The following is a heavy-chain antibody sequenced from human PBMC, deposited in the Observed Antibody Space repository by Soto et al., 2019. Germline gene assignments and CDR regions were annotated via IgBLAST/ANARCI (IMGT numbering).Heavy chain of an antibody. D-gene: IGHD6-6*01. Sequence: SETLSLTCSVSGGSISSGYYYWSWIRQPPGKGLEWIGNIYYSGNTYYNPSLKSRLIISIDTSKIQFSLEVGSVTAADTAVYYCASSSLYGVDVWGQGTTVTVSS. J-gene: IGHJ6*02. V-gene: IGHV4-30-4*01. CDR3: ASSSLYGVDV. CDR2: IYYSGNT. CDR1: GGSISSGYYY.